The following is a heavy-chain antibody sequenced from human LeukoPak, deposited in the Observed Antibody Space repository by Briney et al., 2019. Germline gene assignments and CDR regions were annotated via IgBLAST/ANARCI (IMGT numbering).Heavy chain of an antibody. CDR3: ARGLATRPDWFDP. CDR2: IHTSGSA. V-gene: IGHV4-61*02. CDR1: GGSLSSGTSY. Sequence: PSQTLSLTCTVSGGSLSSGTSYWSWIRQPAGKGLEWIGRIHTSGSANSNPSLKSRVTISVDTSKNQLSLNLTSVTAADTAAYYCARGLATRPDWFDPWGQGTLVTVSS. J-gene: IGHJ5*02. D-gene: IGHD6-6*01.